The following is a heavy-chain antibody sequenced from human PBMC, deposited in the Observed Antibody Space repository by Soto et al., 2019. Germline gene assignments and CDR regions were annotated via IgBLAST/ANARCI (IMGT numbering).Heavy chain of an antibody. CDR3: AREILTGKYYFDY. D-gene: IGHD3-9*01. Sequence: SVKVCCKASGRTFSSYAIRWVRQAPGQGLEWMGGMIPIFGTANYSQKFQGRVTITADESTSTAYMEPSSLRSEDTAVYYCAREILTGKYYFDYWGQGTLVTVSS. CDR2: MIPIFGTA. V-gene: IGHV1-69*13. J-gene: IGHJ4*02. CDR1: GRTFSSYA.